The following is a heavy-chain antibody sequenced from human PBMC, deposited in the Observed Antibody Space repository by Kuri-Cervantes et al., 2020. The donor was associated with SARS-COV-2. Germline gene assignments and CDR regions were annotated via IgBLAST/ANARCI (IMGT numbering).Heavy chain of an antibody. Sequence: SQTLSLTCAVYGGSFSGYYWSWIRQPPGKGLEWIGEINHSGSTNYNPSLKSRVTISVDTSKNQFSLKLSSVTAADTAVYYCARVGGSSWYGSDYWGQGTLVTVPS. D-gene: IGHD6-13*01. CDR2: INHSGST. V-gene: IGHV4-34*01. J-gene: IGHJ4*02. CDR3: ARVGGSSWYGSDY. CDR1: GGSFSGYY.